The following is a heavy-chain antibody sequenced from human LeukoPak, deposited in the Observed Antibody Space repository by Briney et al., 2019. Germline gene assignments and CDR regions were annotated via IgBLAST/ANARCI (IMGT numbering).Heavy chain of an antibody. CDR3: VKEGLWSLTSYFDY. Sequence: GGSLRLSCAAPGFTFSSYAMSWVRQAPGKGLEWVSVISSNGYNTYYADSVKGRFTISRDNSKSTLYLQMNSLRAEDTAVYSCVKEGLWSLTSYFDYWGQGTLVTVSS. V-gene: IGHV3-23*01. CDR1: GFTFSSYA. J-gene: IGHJ4*02. CDR2: ISSNGYNT. D-gene: IGHD3-10*01.